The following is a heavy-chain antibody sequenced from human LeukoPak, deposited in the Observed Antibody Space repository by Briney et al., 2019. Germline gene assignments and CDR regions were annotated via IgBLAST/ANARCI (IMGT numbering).Heavy chain of an antibody. V-gene: IGHV4-34*01. Sequence: SETLSLTCAVYGGSFSGYYWSWIRQPPGKGLEWIGEINHSGSTNYNPSLKSRVTISVDTSKNQFSLKLSSVTAADTAVYYCARVQLGYCSSTSCYDGMDVWGQGTTVTVSS. D-gene: IGHD2-2*01. CDR1: GGSFSGYY. CDR2: INHSGST. CDR3: ARVQLGYCSSTSCYDGMDV. J-gene: IGHJ6*02.